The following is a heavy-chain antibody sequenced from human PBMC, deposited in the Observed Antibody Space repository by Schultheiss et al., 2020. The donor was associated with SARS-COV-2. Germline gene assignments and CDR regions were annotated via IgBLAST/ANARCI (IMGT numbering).Heavy chain of an antibody. V-gene: IGHV4-34*01. D-gene: IGHD3-10*01. J-gene: IGHJ3*02. CDR2: INHSGST. Sequence: SETLSLTCTVSGGSISSYYWSWIRQPPGKGLEWIGEINHSGSTNYNPSLKSRVTISVDTSKNQFSLKLSSVTAADTAVYYCARDSGSLDAFDIWGQGTMVTVSS. CDR1: GGSISSYY. CDR3: ARDSGSLDAFDI.